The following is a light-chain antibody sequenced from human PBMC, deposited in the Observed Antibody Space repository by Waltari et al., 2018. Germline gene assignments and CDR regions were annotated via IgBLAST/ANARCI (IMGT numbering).Light chain of an antibody. J-gene: IGKJ1*01. CDR2: GAS. V-gene: IGKV3-20*01. CDR3: QHYLRLPVT. Sequence: GERATLSCRARQSVSRALTWYQQKPGQAPRLLIYGASTRATGIPDRFSGSGSGTDFSLTISRLEPDDFAVYYCQHYLRLPVTFGQGTTVEI. CDR1: QSVSRA.